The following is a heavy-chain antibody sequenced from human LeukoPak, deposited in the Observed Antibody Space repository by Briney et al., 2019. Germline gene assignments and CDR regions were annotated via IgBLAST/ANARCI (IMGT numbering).Heavy chain of an antibody. J-gene: IGHJ4*02. CDR2: INHRGST. Sequence: SETLSLTCAVHGESLSKYYWTWIRQSPGKGLELNGEINHRGSTNLNPSLKCRVTLSVDPSKHQFSLKLTSVTAADAAVYYCASSVGSTDYWGQGTLVTVSS. CDR3: ASSVGSTDY. D-gene: IGHD1-26*01. CDR1: GESLSKYY. V-gene: IGHV4-34*01.